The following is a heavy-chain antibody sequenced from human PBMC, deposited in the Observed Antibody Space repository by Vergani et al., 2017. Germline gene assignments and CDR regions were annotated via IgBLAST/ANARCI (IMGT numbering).Heavy chain of an antibody. Sequence: QVQLQQWGAGLLKPSETLSLTCAVYGGSFSGYYWSWIRQPPGKGLEWIGEINHSGSTNYNPSLKSRVTISVDTSKNQFSLQLNSVTPEDTAVYYCARRQTGDAFDIWGQGTMVTVSS. J-gene: IGHJ3*02. D-gene: IGHD3-10*01. CDR3: ARRQTGDAFDI. V-gene: IGHV4-34*01. CDR1: GGSFSGYY. CDR2: INHSGST.